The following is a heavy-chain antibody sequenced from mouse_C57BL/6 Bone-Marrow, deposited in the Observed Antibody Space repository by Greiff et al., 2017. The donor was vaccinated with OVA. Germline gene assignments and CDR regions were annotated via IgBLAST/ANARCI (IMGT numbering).Heavy chain of an antibody. CDR3: ATPDD. CDR1: GYSFTGYY. CDR2: INPSTGGT. V-gene: IGHV1-42*01. J-gene: IGHJ2*01. Sequence: EVKLVESGPELVKPGASVKISCKASGYSFTGYYMNWVKQSPEKSLEWIGEINPSTGGTTYNQKFKAKATLTVDKSSSTAYMQLKSLTSEDSAVYYCATPDDWGQGTTLTVSS.